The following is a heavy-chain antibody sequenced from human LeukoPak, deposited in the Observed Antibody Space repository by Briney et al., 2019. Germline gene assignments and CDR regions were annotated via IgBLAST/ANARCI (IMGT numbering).Heavy chain of an antibody. CDR3: ARDRGWELLLY. CDR2: IYSGGST. Sequence: GGSLRLSCAASGFTFSSYAMSWVRQAPGKGLEWVSVIYSGGSTYYADSVKGRFTISRDNSKNTLYLQMNSLRAEDTAVYYCARDRGWELLLYWGQGTLVTVSS. J-gene: IGHJ4*02. V-gene: IGHV3-66*01. D-gene: IGHD1-26*01. CDR1: GFTFSSYA.